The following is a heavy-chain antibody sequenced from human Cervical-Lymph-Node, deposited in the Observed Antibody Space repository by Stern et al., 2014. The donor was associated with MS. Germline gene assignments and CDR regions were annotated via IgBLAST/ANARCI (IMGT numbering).Heavy chain of an antibody. Sequence: DVQLVESGAEVKKSGESLKISCKGVGFHFVTYWIGWVRQMPGKGLEWMGTIYPDDSDIRYSPSFQGQVTISADTSIDTAYLQWSSLKASDTAIYYCARHAAGGWNFDLWGRGTLVNVAS. V-gene: IGHV5-51*01. D-gene: IGHD6-13*01. CDR3: ARHAAGGWNFDL. J-gene: IGHJ2*01. CDR1: GFHFVTYW. CDR2: IYPDDSDI.